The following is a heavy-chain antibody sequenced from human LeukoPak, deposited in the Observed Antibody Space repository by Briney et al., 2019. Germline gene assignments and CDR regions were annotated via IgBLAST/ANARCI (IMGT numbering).Heavy chain of an antibody. J-gene: IGHJ6*02. V-gene: IGHV4-59*01. CDR2: MSYRGST. CDR1: GGSISNYY. Sequence: PSETLSLTCTVSGGSISNYYWSWIRQPPGGGQEWSGYMSYRGSTDYNPSLKSRVTISVDTSQNQFSLKLRSMTAADTAVYYCARDSFYYGSRTSFYGMDVWGQGTTVTVSS. CDR3: ARDSFYYGSRTSFYGMDV. D-gene: IGHD3-10*01.